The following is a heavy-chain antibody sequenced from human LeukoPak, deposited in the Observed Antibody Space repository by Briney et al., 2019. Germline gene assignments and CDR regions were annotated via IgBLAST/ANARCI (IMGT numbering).Heavy chain of an antibody. CDR3: ARYGGCSSTSCYSDNNWFDP. CDR2: IYPGDSDT. V-gene: IGHV5-51*01. CDR1: GYSFTSYW. J-gene: IGHJ5*02. D-gene: IGHD2-2*02. Sequence: GESLQISCKGSGYSFTSYWIGWVRQMPGKGLEWMGIIYPGDSDTRYSPSFQGQVTISADKSISTAYLQWSSLKASDTAMYYCARYGGCSSTSCYSDNNWFDPWGQGTLVTVSS.